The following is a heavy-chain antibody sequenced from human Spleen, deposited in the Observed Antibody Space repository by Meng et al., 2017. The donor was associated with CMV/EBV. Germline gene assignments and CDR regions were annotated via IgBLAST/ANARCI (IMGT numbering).Heavy chain of an antibody. CDR1: GFTFSNYA. CDR3: ARDLWGSEDY. D-gene: IGHD7-27*01. J-gene: IGHJ4*02. CDR2: IEADGSLE. Sequence: GESLKISCAASGFTFSNYAMSWVRQAPGKGLEWVATIEADGSLEHYVDSVRGRFIISRDDAKNSLYLQMNSLRAGDTAVYHCARDLWGSEDYWGQGALVTVSS. V-gene: IGHV3-7*01.